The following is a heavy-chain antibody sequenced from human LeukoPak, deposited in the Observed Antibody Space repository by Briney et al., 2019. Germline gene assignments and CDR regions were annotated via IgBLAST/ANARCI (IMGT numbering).Heavy chain of an antibody. CDR1: GYAFTDYF. D-gene: IGHD6-13*01. J-gene: IGHJ6*02. Sequence: ASVKVSCKASGYAFTDYFLHWVRQAPGQGLEWMGIINPSGGSTSYAQKFQGRVTMTRDTSTSTVYMELSSLRSEDTAVYYCARDRQHPYGMDVWGQGTTVTVSS. CDR3: ARDRQHPYGMDV. V-gene: IGHV1-46*01. CDR2: INPSGGST.